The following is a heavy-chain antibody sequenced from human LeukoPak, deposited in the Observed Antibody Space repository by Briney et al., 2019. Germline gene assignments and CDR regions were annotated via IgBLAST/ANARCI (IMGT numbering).Heavy chain of an antibody. J-gene: IGHJ4*02. V-gene: IGHV1-18*01. CDR1: GYTFTSYG. CDR2: ISAYNDNT. CDR3: ARPDTAMGYFDY. D-gene: IGHD5-18*01. Sequence: GASVKVSCKASGYTFTSYGISWVRQAPGQGLEWLGWISAYNDNTNYAQKFQGRVTMTTDTSTTTAYMELRSLRSDDTAVYYCARPDTAMGYFDYWGQGTLVTVSS.